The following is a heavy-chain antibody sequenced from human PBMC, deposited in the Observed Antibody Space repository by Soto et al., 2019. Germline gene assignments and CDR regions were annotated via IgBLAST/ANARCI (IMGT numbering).Heavy chain of an antibody. CDR2: IRGSGVRT. CDR1: GFTFSSYA. D-gene: IGHD6-6*01. J-gene: IGHJ4*02. V-gene: IGHV3-23*01. Sequence: EVQLLESGGGLVQPGGSLRLSCAASGFTFSSYAMSWVRQAPGKGLEWVSAIRGSGVRTYSADSVKGRFTISRDSSKNTLYLQMNSMRAEDTAVYYCAKVYSSSSGWGQATLVTVSS. CDR3: AKVYSSSSG.